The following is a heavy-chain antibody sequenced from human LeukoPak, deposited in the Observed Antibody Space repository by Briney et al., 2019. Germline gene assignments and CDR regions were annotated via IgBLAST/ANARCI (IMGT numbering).Heavy chain of an antibody. Sequence: GGSLRLSCAASGFTFSSYWMTWVRQAPGKGLEWVANIKEDGSEKYYVDSVKGRFTISRDNAKNLLYLQMNSLRAEDTAVYYCARGGGAIEYWGQGTLVTVSS. CDR3: ARGGGAIEY. D-gene: IGHD3-16*01. V-gene: IGHV3-7*01. CDR1: GFTFSSYW. J-gene: IGHJ4*02. CDR2: IKEDGSEK.